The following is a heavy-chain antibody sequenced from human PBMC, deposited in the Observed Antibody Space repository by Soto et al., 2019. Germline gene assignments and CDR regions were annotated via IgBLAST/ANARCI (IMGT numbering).Heavy chain of an antibody. CDR1: GFTFDEYG. D-gene: IGHD2-8*02. Sequence: EVQLVESGGGLVQPGRSLRLSCGASGFTFDEYGMHWVRQAPGKGLEWVSGISWNSGTIGYADSVKGRFTISRDNAKNSLHLQMSSLRAEDTALYYCSKSTGGTANGMDVWGQGTTVTVSS. J-gene: IGHJ6*02. CDR2: ISWNSGTI. V-gene: IGHV3-9*01. CDR3: SKSTGGTANGMDV.